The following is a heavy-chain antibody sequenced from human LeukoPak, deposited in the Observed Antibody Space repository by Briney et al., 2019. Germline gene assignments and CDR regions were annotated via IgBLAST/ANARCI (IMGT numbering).Heavy chain of an antibody. Sequence: GGSLTLSCAASGFTFDDYAMHWVRQAPGKGLEWVSLISGDGGRTHYADSVKGRFTSSRDNSKNSLYLQMNSLRTEDIAFYYCAKAYYDYVWGSYRYFCAFDIWGQGTMVTVSS. CDR3: AKAYYDYVWGSYRYFCAFDI. D-gene: IGHD3-16*02. CDR2: ISGDGGRT. CDR1: GFTFDDYA. V-gene: IGHV3-43*02. J-gene: IGHJ3*02.